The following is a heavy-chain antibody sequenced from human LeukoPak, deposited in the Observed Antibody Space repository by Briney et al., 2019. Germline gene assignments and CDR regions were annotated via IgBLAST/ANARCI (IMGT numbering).Heavy chain of an antibody. CDR1: GFTFSNYA. J-gene: IGHJ4*02. CDR2: ISGRGDNT. D-gene: IGHD3-9*01. Sequence: GGSLRLSCAASGFTFSNYAVSWVRQAPGKGLEWVSAISGRGDNTYYADSVRGRFTISRDNSKNTLYLQMNSLRAEDTAVYYCAKLSGYDILTGYFDYWGQGTLVTVSS. CDR3: AKLSGYDILTGYFDY. V-gene: IGHV3-23*01.